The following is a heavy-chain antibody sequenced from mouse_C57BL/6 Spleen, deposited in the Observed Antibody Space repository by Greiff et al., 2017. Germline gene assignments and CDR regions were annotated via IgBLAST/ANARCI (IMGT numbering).Heavy chain of an antibody. D-gene: IGHD1-1*01. Sequence: EVHLVESEGGLVQPGSSMKLSCTASGFTFSDYYMAWVRQVPEKGLEWVANINYDGSSTYYLDSLKSRFIISRDNAKNILYLQMSSLKSEDTATYYCARALLYYGSSYGYFDVWGTGTTVTVPS. CDR1: GFTFSDYY. J-gene: IGHJ1*03. V-gene: IGHV5-16*01. CDR2: INYDGSST. CDR3: ARALLYYGSSYGYFDV.